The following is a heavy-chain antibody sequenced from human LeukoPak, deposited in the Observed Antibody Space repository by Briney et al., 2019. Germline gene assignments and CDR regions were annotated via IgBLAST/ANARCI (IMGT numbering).Heavy chain of an antibody. J-gene: IGHJ4*02. V-gene: IGHV2-5*01. CDR1: GFSLSTSGVG. D-gene: IGHD2-21*01. Sequence: SGPTLVNPTQTLTLTCTFSGFSLSTSGVGVGWIRQPPGKALEWLALIYWNNDKRYSPSLKSRLTITKDTSKNQVVLTMTNMDPVDTATYYRAYSLKADYCGGDCYNTYYFDYWGQGTLVTVSS. CDR3: AYSLKADYCGGDCYNTYYFDY. CDR2: IYWNNDK.